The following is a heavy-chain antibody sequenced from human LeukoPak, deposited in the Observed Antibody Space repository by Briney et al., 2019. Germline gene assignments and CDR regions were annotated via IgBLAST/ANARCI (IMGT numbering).Heavy chain of an antibody. Sequence: SQTLSLTCTVSGGSISSGSYYWSWIRQPAGKGLEWIGHIYTSGSTNYNPSLKSRVTISVDTSKNQFSLKLSSVTAADTAVYYCARVGNSGNYVGGFDYWGQGTLVTVSS. CDR1: GGSISSGSYY. J-gene: IGHJ4*02. CDR3: ARVGNSGNYVGGFDY. CDR2: IYTSGST. D-gene: IGHD1-26*01. V-gene: IGHV4-61*09.